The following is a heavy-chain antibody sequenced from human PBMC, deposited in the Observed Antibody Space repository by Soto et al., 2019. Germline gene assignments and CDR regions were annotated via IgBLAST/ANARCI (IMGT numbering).Heavy chain of an antibody. CDR1: GFTFNNYA. CDR2: ISGSGGST. J-gene: IGHJ4*02. D-gene: IGHD2-8*01. Sequence: EVQLSESGGGLVQPGGSLRLSCAASGFTFNNYAMSWVRQAPGKGLEWVSAISGSGGSTHYADSVKGRFTISRDNSKNTLCLQMNSLRAEDTAVYYCAKLASGHYCTNGVCLLYYCDYWGQGAQVTVSS. CDR3: AKLASGHYCTNGVCLLYYCDY. V-gene: IGHV3-23*01.